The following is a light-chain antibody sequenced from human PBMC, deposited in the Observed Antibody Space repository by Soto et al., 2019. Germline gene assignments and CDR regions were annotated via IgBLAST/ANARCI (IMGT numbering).Light chain of an antibody. V-gene: IGKV1-27*01. CDR2: AAS. Sequence: DIQMTQSPSSLSASVGDRVTITCRASQGISNYLAWYQQKPGKVPKLLIYAASTLQSGVPSRFSGSGSGTDFTLTISSLQPEDVATYYCQQYNRFSTWTFGQGTKVDIK. CDR3: QQYNRFSTWT. J-gene: IGKJ1*01. CDR1: QGISNY.